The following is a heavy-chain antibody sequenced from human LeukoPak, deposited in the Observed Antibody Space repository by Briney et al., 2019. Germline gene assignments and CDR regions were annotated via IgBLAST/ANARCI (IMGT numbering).Heavy chain of an antibody. CDR3: ARDSRGDYGDYGYFQH. D-gene: IGHD4-17*01. CDR1: GFTFSSNY. V-gene: IGHV3-53*01. Sequence: GGSLRLSCAASGFTFSSNYMSWVRQAPGKGLEWVSVIYSGGSTYYADYVKGRFTISRDNSKNTLYLQMNSLRAEDTAVYYCARDSRGDYGDYGYFQHWGQGTLVTVSS. CDR2: IYSGGST. J-gene: IGHJ1*01.